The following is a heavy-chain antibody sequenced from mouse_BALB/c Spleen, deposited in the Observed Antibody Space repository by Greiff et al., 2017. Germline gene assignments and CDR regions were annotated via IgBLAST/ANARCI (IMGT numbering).Heavy chain of an antibody. CDR3: GYGNYAMDY. J-gene: IGHJ4*01. CDR2: INPSTGYT. V-gene: IGHV1-7*01. CDR1: GYTFTSYW. D-gene: IGHD2-1*01. Sequence: VQLQQSGVELAKPGASVKMSCKASGYTFTSYWMHWVKQRPGQGLEWIGYINPSTGYTEYNQKFKDKATLTADKSSSTAYMQLSSLTSEDSAVYYCGYGNYAMDYWGQGTSVTVSS.